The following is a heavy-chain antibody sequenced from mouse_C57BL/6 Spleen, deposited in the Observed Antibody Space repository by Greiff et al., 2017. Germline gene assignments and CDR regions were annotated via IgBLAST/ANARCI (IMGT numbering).Heavy chain of an antibody. J-gene: IGHJ4*01. D-gene: IGHD2-5*01. CDR2: IYPGGGYT. CDR3: ARSAYYSNYGDAMDY. CDR1: GYTFTNYW. Sequence: VQLQQSGAELVRPGTSVKMSCKASGYTFTNYWIGWAKQRPGHGLEWIGDIYPGGGYTNYNEKFKGKATLTADKSSSTAYMQFSSLTSEYSAIYYWARSAYYSNYGDAMDYWGQGTSVTVSS. V-gene: IGHV1-63*01.